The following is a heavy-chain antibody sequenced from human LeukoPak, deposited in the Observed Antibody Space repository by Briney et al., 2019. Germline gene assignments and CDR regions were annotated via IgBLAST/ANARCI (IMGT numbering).Heavy chain of an antibody. CDR3: ARALGYQLLSWWFDP. CDR1: GYTFTSSV. Sequence: ASVKVSCKASGYTFTSSVISWVRQAPGQGLEWMGWISPYNDNTNYAQKLQGRVTMTTGTSTSTAYMELRSLRSDDTAVYYCARALGYQLLSWWFDPWGQGTLVTVSS. CDR2: ISPYNDNT. V-gene: IGHV1-18*01. J-gene: IGHJ5*02. D-gene: IGHD2-2*01.